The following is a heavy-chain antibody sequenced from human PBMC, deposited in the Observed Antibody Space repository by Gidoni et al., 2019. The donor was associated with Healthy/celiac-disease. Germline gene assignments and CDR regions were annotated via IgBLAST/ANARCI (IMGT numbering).Heavy chain of an antibody. V-gene: IGHV3-33*01. CDR2: IWYDGSNK. CDR3: ARGLGRCSSTSCYVLGFDY. J-gene: IGHJ4*02. Sequence: QVQLVESGGGVVQPGRSLRLSCAASGSPFSSYGLPWVRQAPGKGLEWVAVIWYDGSNKYYADSVKGRFTISRDNSKNTLYLQMNSLRAEDTAVYYCARGLGRCSSTSCYVLGFDYWGQGTLVTVSS. CDR1: GSPFSSYG. D-gene: IGHD2-2*01.